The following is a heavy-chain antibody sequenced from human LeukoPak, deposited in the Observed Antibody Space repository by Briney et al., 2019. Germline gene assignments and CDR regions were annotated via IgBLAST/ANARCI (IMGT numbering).Heavy chain of an antibody. CDR1: GFTFSSYA. CDR3: AKRQVVGGFDY. Sequence: GGSLRLSCAASGFTFSSYAMSWVRQAPGKGLEWVSAITNSASSTYYADSAKGRFTISRDNFKSTLYLQMNNLRAEDTAVYYCAKRQVVGGFDYWGLGTLVTVST. CDR2: ITNSASST. J-gene: IGHJ4*02. D-gene: IGHD6-6*01. V-gene: IGHV3-23*01.